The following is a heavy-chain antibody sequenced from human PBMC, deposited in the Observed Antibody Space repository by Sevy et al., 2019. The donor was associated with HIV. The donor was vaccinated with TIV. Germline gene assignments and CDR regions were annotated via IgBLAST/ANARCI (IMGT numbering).Heavy chain of an antibody. D-gene: IGHD3-22*01. CDR2: IYTSGST. Sequence: SETLSLTCTVSGGSISSYYWSWIRQPAGKGLEWIGRIYTSGSTNYNPSLKSRVTMSVDTSKNQFSLKLSSVTAADTAVYYCARDLFHYYDSSGPRRGSYWYFHLWGRGTLVTVSS. J-gene: IGHJ2*01. CDR1: GGSISSYY. CDR3: ARDLFHYYDSSGPRRGSYWYFHL. V-gene: IGHV4-4*07.